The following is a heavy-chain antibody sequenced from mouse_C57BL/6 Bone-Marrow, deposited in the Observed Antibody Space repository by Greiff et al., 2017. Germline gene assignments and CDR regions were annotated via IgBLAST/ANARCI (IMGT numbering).Heavy chain of an antibody. V-gene: IGHV1-64*01. CDR1: GYTFTSYW. Sequence: QVQLQQPGAELVKPGASVKLSCKASGYTFTSYWMHWVKQRPGQGLEWIGMIHPNSGSTNYNEKFKGKATLTVDKSSSTAYMQLSSLTSEDAAVYYGARERVTAVWYFDVWGTGTTVTVSS. CDR2: IHPNSGST. D-gene: IGHD2-2*01. J-gene: IGHJ1*03. CDR3: ARERVTAVWYFDV.